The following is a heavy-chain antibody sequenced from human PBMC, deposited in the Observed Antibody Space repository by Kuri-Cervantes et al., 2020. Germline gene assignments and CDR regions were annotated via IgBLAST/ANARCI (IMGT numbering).Heavy chain of an antibody. D-gene: IGHD3-10*01. Sequence: GGSLRLSCAASGFTFSSYWMSWVRQAPGKGLEWVANIKQDGSEKYYVDSVKGRFTISRDNAKNSLYLQMNSLRAEDTAAYYCAREYWNPSYYGSGSYYPYFDYWGQGTLVTVSS. J-gene: IGHJ4*02. V-gene: IGHV3-7*03. CDR3: AREYWNPSYYGSGSYYPYFDY. CDR2: IKQDGSEK. CDR1: GFTFSSYW.